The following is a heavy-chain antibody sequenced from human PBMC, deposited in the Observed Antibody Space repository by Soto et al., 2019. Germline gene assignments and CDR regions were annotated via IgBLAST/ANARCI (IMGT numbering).Heavy chain of an antibody. V-gene: IGHV3-11*04. CDR3: ARDVDADFGTDFDY. J-gene: IGHJ4*02. CDR2: ISGNGEII. D-gene: IGHD4-17*01. Sequence: PGGSLRLSCAASGFTFSDYYIHWIRRAPGKGLEWISYISGNGEIIQYAASARGRFTISRDNAENSVYLEMDSLRAFDTALYYCARDVDADFGTDFDYWGRGTLVTVSS. CDR1: GFTFSDYY.